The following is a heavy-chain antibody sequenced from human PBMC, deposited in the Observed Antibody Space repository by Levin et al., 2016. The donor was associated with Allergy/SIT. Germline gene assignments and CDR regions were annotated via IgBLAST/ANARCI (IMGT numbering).Heavy chain of an antibody. Sequence: GESLKISCAASGFTFSSYGMHWVRQAPGKGLEWVAVIWYDGSNKYYADSVKGRFTISRDNSKNTLYLQMNSLRAEDTAVYYCARRESSGYFGWFDPWGQGTLVTVSS. J-gene: IGHJ5*02. D-gene: IGHD3-22*01. V-gene: IGHV3-33*01. CDR3: ARRESSGYFGWFDP. CDR2: IWYDGSNK. CDR1: GFTFSSYG.